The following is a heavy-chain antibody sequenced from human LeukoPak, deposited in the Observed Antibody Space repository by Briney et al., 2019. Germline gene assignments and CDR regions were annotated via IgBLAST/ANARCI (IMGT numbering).Heavy chain of an antibody. CDR3: ARDSIGGSYDY. CDR2: IYYSGST. J-gene: IGHJ4*02. Sequence: SETLSLTCTVSGGSISSYYWSWIRQPPGKGLEWIGYIYYSGSTNYNPSLKSRVTISVDTSKNQFSLKLSSVPAADTAVYYCARDSIGGSYDYWGQGTLVTVSS. CDR1: GGSISSYY. V-gene: IGHV4-59*01. D-gene: IGHD1-26*01.